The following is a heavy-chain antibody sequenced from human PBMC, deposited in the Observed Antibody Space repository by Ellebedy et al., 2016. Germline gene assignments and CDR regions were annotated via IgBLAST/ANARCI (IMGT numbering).Heavy chain of an antibody. D-gene: IGHD2-21*01. Sequence: GGSLRLXXAASGFTVSSNYIIWVRQAPGKGLEWVAVFYPGGTTYYAESVKGRFTMSRDDSKNTVYLQTKSLRADDTARYYCARVLLFRDGPPRKDTCLDSWGLGTLITVSS. CDR3: ARVLLFRDGPPRKDTCLDS. CDR2: FYPGGTT. V-gene: IGHV3-53*01. CDR1: GFTVSSNY. J-gene: IGHJ4*02.